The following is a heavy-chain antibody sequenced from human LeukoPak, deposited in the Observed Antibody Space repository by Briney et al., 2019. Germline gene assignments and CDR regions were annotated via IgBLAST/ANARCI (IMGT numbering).Heavy chain of an antibody. Sequence: PGRSLRLSCAASGFTFSSYAMHWVRQAPGKGLEWVAVISYDGSNKYYADSVKGRFTISRDNSKNTLYLQMNSLRAEDTAVYYCASPRDGGTIRPPPDYWGQGTLVTVSS. CDR1: GFTFSSYA. V-gene: IGHV3-30-3*01. J-gene: IGHJ4*02. D-gene: IGHD4-23*01. CDR2: ISYDGSNK. CDR3: ASPRDGGTIRPPPDY.